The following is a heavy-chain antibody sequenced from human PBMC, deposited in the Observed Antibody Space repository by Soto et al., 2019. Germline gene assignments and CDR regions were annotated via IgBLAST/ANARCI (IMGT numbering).Heavy chain of an antibody. Sequence: QVQLQESGQRLVKPSQTLSLTCTVSGGSIRNDNFYWSYLRQRPGKGLEWIGYISYSGFTFYHPSLTRRVVLSVDPSNNHFSLILNSVTDADTAVYYCARDLEVTVPGRGAFVVWGRGTLVTVSS. CDR2: ISYSGFT. D-gene: IGHD6-19*01. V-gene: IGHV4-31*03. J-gene: IGHJ3*01. CDR1: GGSIRNDNFY. CDR3: ARDLEVTVPGRGAFVV.